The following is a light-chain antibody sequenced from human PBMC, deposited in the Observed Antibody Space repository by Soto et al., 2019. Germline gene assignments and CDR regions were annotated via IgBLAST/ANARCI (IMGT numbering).Light chain of an antibody. CDR1: SSDVGGYNY. CDR3: CSYAGSYNVV. J-gene: IGLJ2*01. Sequence: QSALTQPRSVSGSPGQSVTISCTGTSSDVGGYNYVSWYQQHPGKAPKLTFDVSKRPSGVPDRFSGSKSGNTASLTISGLQAEDEADYYCCSYAGSYNVVFGGGTKLTVL. V-gene: IGLV2-11*01. CDR2: DVS.